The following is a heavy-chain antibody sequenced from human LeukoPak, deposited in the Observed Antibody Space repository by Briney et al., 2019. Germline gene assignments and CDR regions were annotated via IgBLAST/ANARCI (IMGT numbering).Heavy chain of an antibody. D-gene: IGHD2-15*01. Sequence: GGSLRLSCAASGFSFSSYYMTWVRQAPGKGLEWVAYIKEDGSEKNYVDSVKGRFTISRDNAKNSPYLQMNSLRAEDTAVYYCVRDRGYCSGGNCYTVLDYWGQGTLVTVSS. CDR1: GFSFSSYY. J-gene: IGHJ4*02. CDR3: VRDRGYCSGGNCYTVLDY. V-gene: IGHV3-7*01. CDR2: IKEDGSEK.